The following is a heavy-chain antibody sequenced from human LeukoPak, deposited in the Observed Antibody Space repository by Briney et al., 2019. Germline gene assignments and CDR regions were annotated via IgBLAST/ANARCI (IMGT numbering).Heavy chain of an antibody. CDR3: ARASPYYDFWSGYYSDFDY. D-gene: IGHD3-3*01. Sequence: SETLSLTCTVSGGSVSSGSYYWSWIRQPPGKGLEWIGYIYYSGSTNYNPSLKSRVTISVDTSKNQFSLKLSSVTAADTAVYYCARASPYYDFWSGYYSDFDYWGQGTLVTVSP. CDR1: GGSVSSGSYY. CDR2: IYYSGST. V-gene: IGHV4-61*01. J-gene: IGHJ4*02.